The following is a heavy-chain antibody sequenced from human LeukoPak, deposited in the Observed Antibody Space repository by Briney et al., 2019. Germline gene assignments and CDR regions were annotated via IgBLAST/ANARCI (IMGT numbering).Heavy chain of an antibody. CDR1: GYSISSGYY. CDR3: AESPGIAAARAGY. V-gene: IGHV4-38-2*01. CDR2: IYHSGST. J-gene: IGHJ4*02. Sequence: SETLSLTCAVSGYSISSGYYWGWIRQPPGKGLEWIGSIYHSGSTYYNPSLKSRVTISVDTSKNQFSLKLSSVTAADTAVYYCAESPGIAAARAGYWGQGTLVTVSS. D-gene: IGHD6-13*01.